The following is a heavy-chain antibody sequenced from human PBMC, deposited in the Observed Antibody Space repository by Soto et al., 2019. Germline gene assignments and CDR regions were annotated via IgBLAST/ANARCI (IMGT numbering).Heavy chain of an antibody. V-gene: IGHV3-23*01. CDR2: ISGSGGST. J-gene: IGHJ3*01. CDR1: GFTFSSYA. D-gene: IGHD6-19*01. CDR3: AKVVVGSGWFKVVGAIDV. Sequence: PGGSLRLSCAASGFTFSSYAMSWVRQAPGKGLEWVSAISGSGGSTYYADSVKGRFTISRDNSKNTLYLQMNSLRAEDTAVYYCAKVVVGSGWFKVVGAIDVWGQGTMVTVSS.